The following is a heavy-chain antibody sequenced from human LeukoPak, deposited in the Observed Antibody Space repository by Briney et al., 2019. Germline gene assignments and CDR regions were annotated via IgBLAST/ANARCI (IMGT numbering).Heavy chain of an antibody. CDR3: ASRIVGATVDYFDY. CDR2: IIPIFGTA. J-gene: IGHJ4*02. D-gene: IGHD1-26*01. Sequence: GASVKVSCKASGGTFSSYAISWVRQAPGQGLEWMGRIIPIFGTANYAQKFQGRVTITTDESTSTAYMELSSLRSEDTAVYYCASRIVGATVDYFDYWGQGTLVTVSS. CDR1: GGTFSSYA. V-gene: IGHV1-69*05.